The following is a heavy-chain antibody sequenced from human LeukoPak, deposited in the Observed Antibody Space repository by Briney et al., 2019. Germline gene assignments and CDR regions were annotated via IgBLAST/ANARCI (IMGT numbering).Heavy chain of an antibody. Sequence: QPGGSLRLSCAASGFTFSSYSMNWVRQAPGKGLEWVSYISSSSSTIYYADSVKGRFTISRDNAKNSLYLQMNSLRAEDTAVYYCARGTGGGWELQYAFDIWGQGTMVTVSS. CDR1: GFTFSSYS. J-gene: IGHJ3*02. CDR3: ARGTGGGWELQYAFDI. CDR2: ISSSSSTI. V-gene: IGHV3-48*04. D-gene: IGHD1-26*01.